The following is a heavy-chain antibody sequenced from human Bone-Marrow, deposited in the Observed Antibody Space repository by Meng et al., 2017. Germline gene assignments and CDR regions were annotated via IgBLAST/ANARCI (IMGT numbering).Heavy chain of an antibody. CDR2: ISGSGGST. CDR3: ARVLEWELRLNAFDI. CDR1: GFTFSSYA. Sequence: GGSLRLSCAASGFTFSSYAMHWVRQAPGKGLEWVSAISGSGGSTYYADSVKGRFTISRDNSKNTLYLQMNSLRAEDTAVYYCARVLEWELRLNAFDIWGQGTRVTVSS. J-gene: IGHJ3*02. D-gene: IGHD1-26*01. V-gene: IGHV3-23*01.